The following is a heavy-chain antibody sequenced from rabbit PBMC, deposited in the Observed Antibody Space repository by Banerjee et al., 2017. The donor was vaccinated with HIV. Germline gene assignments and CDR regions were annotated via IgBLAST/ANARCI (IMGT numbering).Heavy chain of an antibody. J-gene: IGHJ4*01. CDR1: GFNISRQY. Sequence: QLKETGGGLVQTGGSLTLTCTASGFNISRQYMTWVRQAPGKGLEWIAYINTDKGSTDYANSVKGRFTISRDNAQNTVFLQMTSLTAADTATYFCARDVDSSGWGGTNLWGQGTLVTVS. CDR2: INTDKGST. CDR3: ARDVDSSGWGGTNL. V-gene: IGHV1S7*01. D-gene: IGHD4-1*01.